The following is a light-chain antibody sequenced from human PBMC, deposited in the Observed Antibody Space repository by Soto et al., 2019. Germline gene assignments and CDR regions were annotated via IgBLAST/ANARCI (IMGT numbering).Light chain of an antibody. CDR1: SSNIGGNS. V-gene: IGLV1-51*01. J-gene: IGLJ1*01. CDR3: GSWDSSLSAYV. CDR2: DAN. Sequence: RLPRSVSSSPGRNGTIACSGSSSNIGGNSVSCYQQLPGTGPKLLIYDANKRPSGIPDRFSGSKSATSATLGITGFQPGDEADYYCGSWDSSLSAYVFGTGTKFTLX.